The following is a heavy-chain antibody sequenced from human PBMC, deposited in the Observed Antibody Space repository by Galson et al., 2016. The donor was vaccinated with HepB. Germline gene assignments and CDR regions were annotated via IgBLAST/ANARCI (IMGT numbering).Heavy chain of an antibody. D-gene: IGHD3-9*01. Sequence: SLRLSCAASGFTFSTYGMHWVRQTPGKGLEWVAVISHDGSNKYYADTVKGRFTISRDNSKNTLFLQMNSLRAEDTAVYYCAKDQGGLRYCDWLTYTPLDYWGQGTLVTVSS. CDR1: GFTFSTYG. J-gene: IGHJ4*02. V-gene: IGHV3-30*18. CDR2: ISHDGSNK. CDR3: AKDQGGLRYCDWLTYTPLDY.